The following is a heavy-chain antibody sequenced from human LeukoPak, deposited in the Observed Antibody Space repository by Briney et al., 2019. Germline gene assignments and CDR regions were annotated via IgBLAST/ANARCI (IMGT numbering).Heavy chain of an antibody. Sequence: PGGSLRLSCAASGFTFSSYSMNWVRQAPGKGLEWVAFIRYDGSNKYYADSVKGRFTISRDNSKNTLYLQMNSLRAEDTAVYYCAKERAEWELATEFDYWGQGTLVTVSS. J-gene: IGHJ4*02. CDR3: AKERAEWELATEFDY. CDR2: IRYDGSNK. V-gene: IGHV3-30*02. CDR1: GFTFSSYS. D-gene: IGHD1-26*01.